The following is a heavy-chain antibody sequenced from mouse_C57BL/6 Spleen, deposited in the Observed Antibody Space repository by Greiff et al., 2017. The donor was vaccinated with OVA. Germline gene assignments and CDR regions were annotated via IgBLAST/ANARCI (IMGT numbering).Heavy chain of an antibody. CDR2: IDPSDSET. Sequence: QVQLQQPGAELVRPGSSVKLSCKASGYTFTSYWMHWVKQRPLQGLEWIGNIDPSDSETHYNQKFKDKATLTVDTSSSTAYMQLSSLTSEDSAVYYCARRDYDAFDVWGTGTTVTVSS. D-gene: IGHD2-4*01. J-gene: IGHJ1*03. V-gene: IGHV1-52*01. CDR1: GYTFTSYW. CDR3: ARRDYDAFDV.